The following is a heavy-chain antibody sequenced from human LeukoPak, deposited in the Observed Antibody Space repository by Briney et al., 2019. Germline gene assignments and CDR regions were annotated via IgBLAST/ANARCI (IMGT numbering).Heavy chain of an antibody. V-gene: IGHV3-30*03. D-gene: IGHD3-22*01. CDR3: ASPGDYYDSSGYSRPGAFDI. CDR2: ISYDGSNK. J-gene: IGHJ3*02. CDR1: GFTFSSYG. Sequence: PGGSLRLSCAASGFTFSSYGMHWVRQAPGKGLEWVAVISYDGSNKYYADSVKGRFTISRDNSKNTLYLQMNSLRAEDTAVYYCASPGDYYDSSGYSRPGAFDIWGQGTMVTVSS.